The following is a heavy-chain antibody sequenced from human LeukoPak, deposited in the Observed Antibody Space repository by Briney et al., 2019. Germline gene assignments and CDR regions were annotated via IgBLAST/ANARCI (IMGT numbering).Heavy chain of an antibody. J-gene: IGHJ5*02. CDR3: ARTKNLYPGWFDP. V-gene: IGHV1-2*02. CDR1: GYTFTGYY. CDR2: ITPHNGGT. Sequence: ASVKVSCKASGYTFTGYYIHWVRQAPGQGLEWMGWITPHNGGTNYAQKFQGGVTMTRDMSISTAYMELSRLRSDDTAVYYCARTKNLYPGWFDPWGQGTLVTVSS. D-gene: IGHD1-14*01.